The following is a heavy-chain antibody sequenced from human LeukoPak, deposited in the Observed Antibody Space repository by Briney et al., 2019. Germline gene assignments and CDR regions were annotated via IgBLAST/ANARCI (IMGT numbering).Heavy chain of an antibody. CDR2: IQNDGSDK. V-gene: IGHV3-30*02. CDR3: AREGGRAVPGRFDQ. CDR1: GINFRSSG. D-gene: IGHD6-13*01. J-gene: IGHJ4*02. Sequence: GGSLRLPCAASGINFRSSGMHWLRQAPGKGLEWVTFIQNDGSDKYYAASVKGRFTISRDNSKNTVYLHMASLRADDPALYYCAREGGRAVPGRFDQWGQGTLVTVSS.